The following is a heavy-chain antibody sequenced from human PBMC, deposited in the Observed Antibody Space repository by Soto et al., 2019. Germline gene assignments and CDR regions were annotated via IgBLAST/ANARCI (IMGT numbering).Heavy chain of an antibody. Sequence: HPGGSLRLSCAASGFTFSSYAMHWVRQAPGKGLEWVAVISYDGSNKYYADSVKGRFTISRDNSKNTLYLQMNSLRAEDTAVYYCARENDFWSVLWFDPWGQGTLVTVSS. CDR1: GFTFSSYA. D-gene: IGHD3-3*01. V-gene: IGHV3-30-3*01. CDR3: ARENDFWSVLWFDP. CDR2: ISYDGSNK. J-gene: IGHJ5*02.